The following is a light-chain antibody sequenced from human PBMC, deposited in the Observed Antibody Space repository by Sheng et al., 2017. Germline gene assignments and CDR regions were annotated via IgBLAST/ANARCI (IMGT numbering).Light chain of an antibody. CDR3: SSYAGSNNWV. CDR2: EVT. J-gene: IGLJ2*01. CDR1: SSDIGDYNY. V-gene: IGLV2-8*01. Sequence: QSALTQPPSASGSPGQSISISCTGSSSDIGDYNYVSWYQQHPGKAPKVVIYEVTKRPSGVPDRFSGSKSGKTASLTVSGLQSEDEADYYCSSYAGSNNWVFGGRDQVDRP.